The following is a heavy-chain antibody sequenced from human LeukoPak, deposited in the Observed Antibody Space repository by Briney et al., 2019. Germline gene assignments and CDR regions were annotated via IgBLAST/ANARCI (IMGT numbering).Heavy chain of an antibody. J-gene: IGHJ2*01. CDR2: VKSKTDGGTT. V-gene: IGHV3-15*07. CDR1: GLTFSNVW. CDR3: SWGSGFFFGL. D-gene: IGHD6-13*01. Sequence: GGSLRLSCAASGLTFSNVWINWVRQAPGKGLEWVGRVKSKTDGGTTDYAAPVKGRFTILRDDSKNVVYLQMNSLKTEDTAVYYCSWGSGFFFGLWGRGTLATVSS.